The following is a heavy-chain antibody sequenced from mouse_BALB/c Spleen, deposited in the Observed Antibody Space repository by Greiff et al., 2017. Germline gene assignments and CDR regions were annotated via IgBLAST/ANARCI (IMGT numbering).Heavy chain of an antibody. CDR2: ISSGSSTI. CDR1: GFTFSSFG. Sequence: EVNVVESGGGLVQPGGSRKLSCAASGFTFSSFGMHWVRQAPEKGLEWVAYISSGSSTIYYADTVKGRFTISRDNPKNTLFLQMTSLRSEDTAMYYCARLGDYDGGFAYWGQGTLVTVSA. D-gene: IGHD2-4*01. V-gene: IGHV5-17*02. CDR3: ARLGDYDGGFAY. J-gene: IGHJ3*01.